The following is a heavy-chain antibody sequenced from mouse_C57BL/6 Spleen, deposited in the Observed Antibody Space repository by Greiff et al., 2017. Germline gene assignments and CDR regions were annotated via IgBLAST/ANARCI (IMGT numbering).Heavy chain of an antibody. CDR1: GYSFTGYY. J-gene: IGHJ3*01. Sequence: EVKLVESGPELVKPGASVKISCKASGYSFTGYYMHWVKQSHGNILDWIGDIYPYNGVSSYNQKFKGKATLTVDKSSSTAYMELRSLTSEDSAVYYCARYYGSTWFAYWGQGTLVTVSA. CDR2: IYPYNGVS. D-gene: IGHD1-1*01. CDR3: ARYYGSTWFAY. V-gene: IGHV1-31*01.